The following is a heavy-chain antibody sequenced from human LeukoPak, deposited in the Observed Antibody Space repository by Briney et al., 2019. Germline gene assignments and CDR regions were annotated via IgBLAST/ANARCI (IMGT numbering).Heavy chain of an antibody. D-gene: IGHD3-10*01. CDR2: ISAYNGNT. V-gene: IGHV1-18*01. J-gene: IGHJ4*02. Sequence: ASVKVSCKASGYTFTSYGITWVRQAPGQGLEWMGWISAYNGNTHYAQKLQGRVTMTTDTSTSAAYMDLRSLRSDDTAVYYCARDQFYRPYRGEAISFDYWGQGTLVTVSS. CDR3: ARDQFYRPYRGEAISFDY. CDR1: GYTFTSYG.